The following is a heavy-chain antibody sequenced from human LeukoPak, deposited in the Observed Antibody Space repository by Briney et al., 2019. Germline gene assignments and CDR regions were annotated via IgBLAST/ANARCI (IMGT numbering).Heavy chain of an antibody. V-gene: IGHV1-18*01. CDR2: ISAYNGNT. CDR1: GYTFTSYG. Sequence: ASVKVSCKASGYTFTSYGISWVRQAPGQGLEWMGWISAYNGNTNYAQKLQGRVTMTTDTSTSTAYMELRSLRSDDTAVYYCARDQVAVAGTSPNDAFDIWGQGTMVTVSS. CDR3: ARDQVAVAGTSPNDAFDI. J-gene: IGHJ3*02. D-gene: IGHD6-19*01.